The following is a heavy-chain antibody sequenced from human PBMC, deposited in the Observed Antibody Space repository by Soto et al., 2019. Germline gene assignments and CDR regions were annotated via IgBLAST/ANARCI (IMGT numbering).Heavy chain of an antibody. J-gene: IGHJ6*02. CDR2: IYWDDDN. CDR3: ARTIAARPLTVDV. Sequence: QITLKESGPTLVKPTQTLTLTCTFSGFSLSTSGVGIDWFRQPPGKALEWLALIYWDDDNRYSPSLKTRLSSTKDTSKNQVVLTMTNMDPVDTATYFCARTIAARPLTVDVWGQGTTVTVSS. CDR1: GFSLSTSGVG. V-gene: IGHV2-5*02. D-gene: IGHD6-13*01.